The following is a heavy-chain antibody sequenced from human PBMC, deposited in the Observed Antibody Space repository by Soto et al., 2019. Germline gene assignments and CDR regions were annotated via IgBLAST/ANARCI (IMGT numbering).Heavy chain of an antibody. D-gene: IGHD6-13*01. CDR2: ISGSGGST. J-gene: IGHJ4*02. V-gene: IGHV3-23*01. Sequence: EVQLLESGGGLVQPGGPLRLSCAASGFTFSNYALTWVPQAPGKGLEWVSTISGSGGSTYYADSVKGRFTISRDNSKNTLYLQMNSLRAEDTAVYYCAKDQGSSWYEIDYWGQGTLVTVSS. CDR3: AKDQGSSWYEIDY. CDR1: GFTFSNYA.